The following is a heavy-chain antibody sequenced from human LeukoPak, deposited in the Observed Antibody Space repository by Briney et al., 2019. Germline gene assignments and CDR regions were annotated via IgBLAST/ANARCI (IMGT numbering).Heavy chain of an antibody. CDR2: INHSGST. Sequence: PSETLSLTCAVYGGSFSGYYWSWIRQPPGKGLEWIGEINHSGSTNYNPSLKSRVTISVDTSKNQFSLKLSSVTAADTAVYYCARGFGGYFDHWGQGTLVTVSS. V-gene: IGHV4-34*01. D-gene: IGHD3-10*01. CDR3: ARGFGGYFDH. J-gene: IGHJ4*02. CDR1: GGSFSGYY.